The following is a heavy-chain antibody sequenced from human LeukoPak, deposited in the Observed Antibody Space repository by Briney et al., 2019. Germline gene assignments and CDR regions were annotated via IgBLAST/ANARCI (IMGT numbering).Heavy chain of an antibody. Sequence: SETLSLTCTVAGYSISSGYYWGWIRQPPGKGLEWIGSIYYSGSTYYNPSLKSRVTISVDTSKNQFSLKLSSVTAADTAVYYCAREISPKYYDILTGSIAAPLFDPWGQGTLVTVSS. CDR3: AREISPKYYDILTGSIAAPLFDP. J-gene: IGHJ5*02. CDR2: IYYSGST. D-gene: IGHD3-9*01. V-gene: IGHV4-38-2*02. CDR1: GYSISSGYY.